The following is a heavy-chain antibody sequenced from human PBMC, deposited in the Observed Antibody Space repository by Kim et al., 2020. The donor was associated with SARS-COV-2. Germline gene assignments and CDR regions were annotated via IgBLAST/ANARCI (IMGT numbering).Heavy chain of an antibody. D-gene: IGHD3-9*01. V-gene: IGHV3-23*01. CDR3: AKRFGDILTGYYPHAFDI. CDR2: ISGSGGST. Sequence: GGSLRLSCAASGFTFSSYAMSWVRKAPGKGLEWVSAISGSGGSTYYADSVKGRFTISRDNSKNTLYLQMNSLRAEDTAVYYCAKRFGDILTGYYPHAFDIWGQGTMVTVSS. J-gene: IGHJ3*02. CDR1: GFTFSSYA.